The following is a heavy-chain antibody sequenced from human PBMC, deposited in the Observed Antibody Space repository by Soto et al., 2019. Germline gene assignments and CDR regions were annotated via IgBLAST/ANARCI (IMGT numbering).Heavy chain of an antibody. V-gene: IGHV1-46*03. Sequence: GASVKISRKASGYTVTIYYMHWVRQAPGQGLEWMGIINPSGGSTSYAQKFQGRVTMTRDTSTSTVYMELSSLRSEDTAVYYCAISTVAGPFDYWGQGTLVTVSS. J-gene: IGHJ4*02. D-gene: IGHD6-19*01. CDR3: AISTVAGPFDY. CDR1: GYTVTIYY. CDR2: INPSGGST.